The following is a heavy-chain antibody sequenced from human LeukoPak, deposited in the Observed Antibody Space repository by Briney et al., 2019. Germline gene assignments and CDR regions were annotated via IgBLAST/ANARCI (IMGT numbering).Heavy chain of an antibody. CDR3: ARRDPLSYQLGTLNFDH. Sequence: GGSLRLSCAASEFTFSSYKMNWVRQVPGKGLEWVSSISSSSDYVYYADSVKGRFTVSRDNAKKSLYLQMNSLRAEDTAVYYCARRDPLSYQLGTLNFDHWGQGTLVTVSS. J-gene: IGHJ4*02. CDR1: EFTFSSYK. D-gene: IGHD1-26*01. V-gene: IGHV3-21*01. CDR2: ISSSSDYV.